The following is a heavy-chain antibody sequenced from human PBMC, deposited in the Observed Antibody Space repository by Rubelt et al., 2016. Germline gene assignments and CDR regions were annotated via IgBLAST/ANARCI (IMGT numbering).Heavy chain of an antibody. CDR2: INHSGTT. D-gene: IGHD6-13*01. Sequence: QVQLKQWGAGVLKPSETLSLTCAVYGGSFSDYHWSWIRQPPGKGLEWIGEINHSGTTNYNPSLKSRVTMSVDTSKKQFSLKLTSVTAADSAVYYCASSWYMGGWGQGTRVTVSS. CDR1: GGSFSDYH. J-gene: IGHJ4*02. V-gene: IGHV4-34*01. CDR3: ASSWYMGG.